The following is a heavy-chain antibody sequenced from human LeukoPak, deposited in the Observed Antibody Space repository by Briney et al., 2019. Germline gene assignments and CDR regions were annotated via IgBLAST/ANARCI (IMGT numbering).Heavy chain of an antibody. D-gene: IGHD3-16*01. CDR3: ARALQREPYVWGSYADY. J-gene: IGHJ4*02. CDR1: GYSFTGYY. CDR2: INPNSGDT. Sequence: ASVKVSCKASGYSFTGYYMNWARQAPGQGLEWMGWINPNSGDTNHAQKFQGRVTMTRDMSISTAYMELSSLRSDDTAVYYCARALQREPYVWGSYADYWGQGTLVTVSS. V-gene: IGHV1-2*02.